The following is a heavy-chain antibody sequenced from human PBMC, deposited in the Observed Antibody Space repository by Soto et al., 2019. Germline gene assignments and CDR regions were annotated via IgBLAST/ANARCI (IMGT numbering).Heavy chain of an antibody. Sequence: SETLSLTCAVSGASISTSYWWSWVRQSPGKGLEWIGEIHYSGITNYNPSLKSRVTISLDKSKNQFSLNLNSVTAADTAIFYCTRVLLKSLDYWGLGTLVPVSS. CDR2: IHYSGIT. CDR1: GASISTSYW. V-gene: IGHV4-4*02. CDR3: TRVLLKSLDY. J-gene: IGHJ4*02.